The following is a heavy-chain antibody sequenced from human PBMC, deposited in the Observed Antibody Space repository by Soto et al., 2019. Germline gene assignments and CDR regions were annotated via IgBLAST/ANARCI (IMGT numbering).Heavy chain of an antibody. V-gene: IGHV3-33*01. CDR3: ARVAMVRGAPDY. D-gene: IGHD3-10*01. CDR2: IRYDGSNK. Sequence: PGGSLRLSCAASGFTFSSYGMHWVRQAPGKGLEWVAVIRYDGSNKYYADSVKGRFTISRDNSKNTLYLQMNSLRAEDTAVYYCARVAMVRGAPDYWGQGTLVTVSS. CDR1: GFTFSSYG. J-gene: IGHJ4*02.